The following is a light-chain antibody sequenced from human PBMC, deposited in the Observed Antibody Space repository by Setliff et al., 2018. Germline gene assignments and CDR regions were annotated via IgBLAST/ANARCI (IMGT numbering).Light chain of an antibody. V-gene: IGLV2-23*02. CDR3: LSYAGSGTYV. J-gene: IGLJ1*01. CDR1: SSDVGTYNI. CDR2: QVN. Sequence: VLTQPASVSGSPGQSITISCTGSSSDVGTYNIDSWYQQHPGKAPKILFYQVNQRPSGVSDRFSGSKSGNTASLTISGLQAEDEADYYCLSYAGSGTYVFGSGTKVTVL.